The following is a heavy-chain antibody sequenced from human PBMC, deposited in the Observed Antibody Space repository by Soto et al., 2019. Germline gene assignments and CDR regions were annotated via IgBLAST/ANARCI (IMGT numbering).Heavy chain of an antibody. V-gene: IGHV3-23*01. CDR1: GFTFGDYA. CDR2: MGGVARST. Sequence: EVQLLESGGAQVQPGESLRLSCEASGFTFGDYAMTWVRQAPGKGLEWVSGMGGVARSTFYADSVRDRFTISRDNSRDTLFLQMNSLRGEDTAIYYCAKVIRADSTSSNFYYYSGLDVWGQGTTVTVS. CDR3: AKVIRADSTSSNFYYYSGLDV. J-gene: IGHJ6*02. D-gene: IGHD6-6*01.